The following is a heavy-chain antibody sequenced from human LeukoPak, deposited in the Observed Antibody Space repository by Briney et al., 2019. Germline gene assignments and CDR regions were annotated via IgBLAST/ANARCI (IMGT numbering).Heavy chain of an antibody. CDR2: IYYSGST. Sequence: SETLSLTCTVSGESISGFYWTWIRQPPGKRLEWIGYIYYSGSTNYNPSLKSRVTISVDTSKNQFSLKLSSVTAADTAVYYCARRATYYDFWSGTRTNWFDPWGQGTLVTVSS. D-gene: IGHD3-3*01. CDR1: GESISGFY. V-gene: IGHV4-59*01. J-gene: IGHJ5*02. CDR3: ARRATYYDFWSGTRTNWFDP.